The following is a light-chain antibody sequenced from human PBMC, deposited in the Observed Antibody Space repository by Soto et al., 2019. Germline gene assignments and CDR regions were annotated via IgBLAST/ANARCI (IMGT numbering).Light chain of an antibody. CDR1: SSDVGAYDF. V-gene: IGLV2-11*01. CDR3: CSYVIDGSWV. Sequence: QSALTQPRSVSGSPGQSVTISCTGTSSDVGAYDFVSWYQQHPGKAPKLMMSDVTKRPSGISNRFSASKSGNTASLTISAVQADDEADYYCCSYVIDGSWVFGGGTKLTVL. CDR2: DVT. J-gene: IGLJ3*02.